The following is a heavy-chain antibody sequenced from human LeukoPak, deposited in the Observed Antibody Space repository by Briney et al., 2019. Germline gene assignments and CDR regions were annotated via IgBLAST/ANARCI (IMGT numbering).Heavy chain of an antibody. Sequence: SETLSLTCTVSGDSISSDAFYWSWVHQHPGKGLEWIGYIYYSGSTSYNPSLKSRPTISVDTSKNQFSLKLRSVTAADTAVYYCARGVSVYYDSSGYYYFDYWGQGTLVTVSS. D-gene: IGHD3-22*01. V-gene: IGHV4-31*03. CDR2: IYYSGST. CDR1: GDSISSDAFY. CDR3: ARGVSVYYDSSGYYYFDY. J-gene: IGHJ4*02.